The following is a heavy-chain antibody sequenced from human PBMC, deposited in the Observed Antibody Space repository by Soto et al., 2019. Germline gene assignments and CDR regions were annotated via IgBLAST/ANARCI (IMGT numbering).Heavy chain of an antibody. CDR2: FYPGDSDT. D-gene: IGHD4-17*01. CDR1: GYYFPSYW. J-gene: IGHJ4*02. CDR3: ARQGNGAEGFDY. Sequence: PGESLKISCKGSGYYFPSYWIGWVRQMPGKGLAWMGIFYPGDSDTRYSPSFQGQVTISXXXXXXTXYXQXXSLEPXDTAMYYCARQGNGAEGFDYWGQGTLVTVLL. V-gene: IGHV5-51*01.